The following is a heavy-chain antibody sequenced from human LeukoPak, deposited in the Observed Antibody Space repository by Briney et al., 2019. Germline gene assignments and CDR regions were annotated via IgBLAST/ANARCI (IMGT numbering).Heavy chain of an antibody. Sequence: GRSLRLSCAASGFTFSSYAMHWVRQAPGKGLEWVAVISYDGSNKYYADSVKGRFTISRDNSKNTLYLQMNSLRAEDTAVYYCAKGLLAYCSGGSCYLLDYWGQGTLVTVSS. CDR1: GFTFSSYA. CDR3: AKGLLAYCSGGSCYLLDY. V-gene: IGHV3-30-3*01. CDR2: ISYDGSNK. D-gene: IGHD2-15*01. J-gene: IGHJ4*02.